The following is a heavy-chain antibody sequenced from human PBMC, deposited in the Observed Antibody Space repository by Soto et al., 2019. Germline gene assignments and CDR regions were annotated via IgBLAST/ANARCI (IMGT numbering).Heavy chain of an antibody. CDR2: INHSGST. D-gene: IGHD2-15*01. Sequence: SETLSLTCAVYGGSFSGYYWSWIRQPPGKGLEWIGEINHSGSTNYNPSLKSRVTISVDTSKNQFSLKLSSVTAADTAVYYCARTIVVLVGDYYYYMDVWGKGTTVTVS. J-gene: IGHJ6*03. CDR3: ARTIVVLVGDYYYYMDV. CDR1: GGSFSGYY. V-gene: IGHV4-34*01.